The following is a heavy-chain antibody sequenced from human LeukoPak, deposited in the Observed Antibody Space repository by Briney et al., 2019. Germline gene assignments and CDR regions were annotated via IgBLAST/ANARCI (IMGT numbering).Heavy chain of an antibody. CDR3: AGEQCGDCIAGGGDY. J-gene: IGHJ4*02. Sequence: NPGGSMRLSCAASGFTFSSNSMNWVRQAPGEWLEWDSSISSSSSQIYYADSVKGRSTISTDNAKKSPYRQMNSLRAKDTSVNYSAGEQCGDCIAGGGDYWGQGTLVTASS. D-gene: IGHD2-21*02. V-gene: IGHV3-21*01. CDR1: GFTFSSNS. CDR2: ISSSSSQI.